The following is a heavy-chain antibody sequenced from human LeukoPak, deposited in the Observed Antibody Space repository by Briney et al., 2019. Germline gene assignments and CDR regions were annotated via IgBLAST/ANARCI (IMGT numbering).Heavy chain of an antibody. Sequence: GGSLRLSCAASGFNLSNNYMSWVRQAPGKGLEWLSIIYIGGSTYYRDSVKGRFTISRDNSKNTLHLQMNSLRAEDTAVYYCARAEERGDIIREIQGMDGWGQGTTATVS. CDR2: IYIGGST. V-gene: IGHV3-66*01. CDR1: GFNLSNNY. D-gene: IGHD3-10*01. CDR3: ARAEERGDIIREIQGMDG. J-gene: IGHJ6*02.